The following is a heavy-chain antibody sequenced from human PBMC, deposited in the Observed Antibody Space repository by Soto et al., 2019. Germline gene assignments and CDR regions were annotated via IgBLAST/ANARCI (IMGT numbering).Heavy chain of an antibody. D-gene: IGHD2-2*01. V-gene: IGHV4-38-2*01. J-gene: IGHJ4*02. CDR1: GYSISSGYY. CDR3: ARVHPPKPAVSRIYYFDY. CDR2: IYHSGST. Sequence: SETLSLTCAVSGYSISSGYYWGWIRQPPGKGLEWIGSIYHSGSTYYNPSLKSRVTISVDTSKNQFSLKLSSVTAADTAVYYCARVHPPKPAVSRIYYFDYWGQGTLVTVSS.